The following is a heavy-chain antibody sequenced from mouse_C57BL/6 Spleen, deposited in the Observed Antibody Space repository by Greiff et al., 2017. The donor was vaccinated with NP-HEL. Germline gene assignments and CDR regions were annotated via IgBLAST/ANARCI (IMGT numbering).Heavy chain of an antibody. D-gene: IGHD1-1*01. CDR3: ARSPLYYYGSSLD. CDR2: IDPEDGET. Sequence: EVKLMESGAELVKPGASVKLSCTASGFNINDYYMHWVKQRTEQGLAWIGRIDPEDGETKYAPKFQGKATITADTSSNTAYLQLSSLTSENTAVYYCARSPLYYYGSSLDWGKGTTLTVAS. V-gene: IGHV14-2*01. CDR1: GFNINDYY. J-gene: IGHJ2*01.